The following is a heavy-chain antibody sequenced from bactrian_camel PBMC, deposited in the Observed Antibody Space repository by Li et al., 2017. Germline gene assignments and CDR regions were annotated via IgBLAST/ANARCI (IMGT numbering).Heavy chain of an antibody. CDR2: IESDGST. J-gene: IGHJ4*01. V-gene: IGHV3S53*01. Sequence: HVQLVESGGGSVQAGGSLRLSCVASGNFYRSSCMGWFRQIPDKEREGVAGIESDGSTSYADSVKGRFTVSKAEDGDTVYLEMNDLKPEDTAMYSCMPTLTGVPMCGYCRTEFESSDPGTQVTVS. CDR1: GNFYRSSC. D-gene: IGHD8*01.